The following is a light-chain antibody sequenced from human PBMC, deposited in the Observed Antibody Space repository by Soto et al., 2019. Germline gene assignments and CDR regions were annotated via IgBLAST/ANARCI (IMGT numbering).Light chain of an antibody. Sequence: DIQMTQSPPSMSSSVGDRVTITCRASQTIRTYLHWYQQKPGKAPNLLIYSASNLQSGVPSRFSGSGSGTDFTLTISSLQPEDSGTYYCQQTYSTLVSFGGGTKVEIK. J-gene: IGKJ4*01. CDR2: SAS. CDR1: QTIRTY. CDR3: QQTYSTLVS. V-gene: IGKV1-39*01.